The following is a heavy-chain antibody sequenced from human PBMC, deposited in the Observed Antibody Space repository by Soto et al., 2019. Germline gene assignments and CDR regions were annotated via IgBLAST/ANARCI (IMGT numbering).Heavy chain of an antibody. V-gene: IGHV3-23*01. CDR2: ISAGGGST. CDR3: AKIGYCSGGSCSNYGMDV. CDR1: GFTFSSYV. D-gene: IGHD2-15*01. J-gene: IGHJ6*02. Sequence: EVQLLESGGGLVQPGGSLRLSCAASGFTFSSYVMSWVRQAPGKGLEWVSAISAGGGSTYYADSVKGRFTISRDNSKNTLYLQMNSLRAEDTAVYYCAKIGYCSGGSCSNYGMDVWGQGTTVTVSS.